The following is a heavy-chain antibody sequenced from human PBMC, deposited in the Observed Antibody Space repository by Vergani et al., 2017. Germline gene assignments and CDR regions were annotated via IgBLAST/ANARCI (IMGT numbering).Heavy chain of an antibody. J-gene: IGHJ2*01. Sequence: EVQLLEYGGDLVQPGGSLRLSCAASGFTFSTYAMSWVRQAPGKGLDWVSSIGDSGGTTDYADSVKGRFTISRDNYKNTLYLQMNSLRADGTAVYYCAKVLTGGYWYFDLWGRGTLVTVSS. CDR3: AKVLTGGYWYFDL. CDR2: IGDSGGTT. CDR1: GFTFSTYA. V-gene: IGHV3-23*01. D-gene: IGHD7-27*01.